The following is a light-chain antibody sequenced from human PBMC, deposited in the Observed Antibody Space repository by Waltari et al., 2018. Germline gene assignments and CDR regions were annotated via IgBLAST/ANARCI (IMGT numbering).Light chain of an antibody. CDR2: QDS. CDR1: ELKTEY. V-gene: IGLV3-1*01. Sequence: SYELTQPPSVSVSPGQTASVTCLGDELKTEYTSWYQHKPGQSPVLIIYQDSKRPSGTPARFSGSKSGNTATLTISGTQAVDEAAYYCQAWHRNTVIFGGGTELTVL. CDR3: QAWHRNTVI. J-gene: IGLJ2*01.